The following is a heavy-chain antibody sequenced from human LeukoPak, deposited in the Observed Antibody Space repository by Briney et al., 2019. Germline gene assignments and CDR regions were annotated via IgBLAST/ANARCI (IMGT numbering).Heavy chain of an antibody. CDR1: GGSISSYY. J-gene: IGHJ6*03. CDR3: ARVPRSYYYYYYMDV. V-gene: IGHV4-59*01. Sequence: SETLSLTCTVSGGSISSYYWSWIRQPPGKGLEWIGYIYYSGSTNYNPCLKSRVTISVDTSKNQFSLKLSSVTAADTAVYYCARVPRSYYYYYYMDVWGKGTTGTVSS. CDR2: IYYSGST.